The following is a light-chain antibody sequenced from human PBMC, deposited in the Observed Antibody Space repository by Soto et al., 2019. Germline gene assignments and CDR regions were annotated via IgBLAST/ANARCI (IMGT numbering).Light chain of an antibody. CDR1: TSNIGSNY. CDR2: SNN. V-gene: IGLV1-47*02. Sequence: QSVLTQPPSASGTPGQRVTISCSGSTSNIGSNYVYWYQQLPGTAPKLLIYSNNQRPSGVPDRFSGSKSGTSASLAISGLRSEDEGDYYCSSYTSSSTLYVVFGGGTKLTVL. CDR3: SSYTSSSTLYVV. J-gene: IGLJ2*01.